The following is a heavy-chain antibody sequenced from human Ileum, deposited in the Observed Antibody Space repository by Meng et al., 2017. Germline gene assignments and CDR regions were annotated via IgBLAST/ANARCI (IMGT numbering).Heavy chain of an antibody. J-gene: IGHJ4*02. CDR3: SRTSYYDNSGYYPG. CDR2: INHSGST. V-gene: IGHV4-34*01. CDR1: GGSFSGYH. D-gene: IGHD3-22*01. Sequence: HVQLQQVGAGLLKPSETLSLTCAVYGGSFSGYHWSWIRQPPGKGLEWIGEINHSGSTNYNPSLKSRVTISVDTSKNQFSLKLSSVTAADTAVYYCSRTSYYDNSGYYPGWGQGTLVTVSS.